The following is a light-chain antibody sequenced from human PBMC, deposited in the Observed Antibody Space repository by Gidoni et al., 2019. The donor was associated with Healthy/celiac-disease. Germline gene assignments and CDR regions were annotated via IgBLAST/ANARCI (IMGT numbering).Light chain of an antibody. CDR1: QSVLYSSNNKNY. V-gene: IGKV4-1*01. CDR3: QQYYSTPRS. CDR2: WAT. J-gene: IGKJ2*04. Sequence: DIVMTQSPDSLAVSLCERATINCKSSQSVLYSSNNKNYLAWYQQRPGQPPKLLIYWATTREYGVPDRFSGSGSGTDFTLTISSLQAEDVAVYYCQQYYSTPRSFGQGTKLEIK.